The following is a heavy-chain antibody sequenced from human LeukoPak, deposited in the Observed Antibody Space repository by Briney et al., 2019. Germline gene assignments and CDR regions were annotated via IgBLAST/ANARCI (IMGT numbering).Heavy chain of an antibody. J-gene: IGHJ4*02. CDR3: AKDLIAAAYDY. D-gene: IGHD6-13*01. CDR2: ISSTNI. Sequence: GGSLRLSCAASGFTFSAFGMTWVRQAPGKGLEWVSSISSTNIYYADSLKGRFTISRDNAQNSLYLQMNSLRAEDTAVYYCAKDLIAAAYDYWGQGTLVTVSS. V-gene: IGHV3-21*01. CDR1: GFTFSAFG.